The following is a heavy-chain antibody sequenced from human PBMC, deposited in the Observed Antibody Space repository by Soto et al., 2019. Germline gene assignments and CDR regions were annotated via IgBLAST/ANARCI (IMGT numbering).Heavy chain of an antibody. CDR1: GFNFPGYS. D-gene: IGHD3-10*02. Sequence: GRSLRLSCAASGFNFPGYSMNWVRQAPGKGLEWVASISSGSHFKYNADSVRGRFTISRDNARDSLLLQMNSLRAGDTGVYFCARDQSQGQMLLPYFDYWGQGTLVTVSS. CDR2: ISSGSHFK. V-gene: IGHV3-21*04. CDR3: ARDQSQGQMLLPYFDY. J-gene: IGHJ4*02.